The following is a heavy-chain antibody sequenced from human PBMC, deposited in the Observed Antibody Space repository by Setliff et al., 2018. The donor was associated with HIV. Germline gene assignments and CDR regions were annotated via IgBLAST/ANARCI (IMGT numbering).Heavy chain of an antibody. CDR1: GVTFSNCS. J-gene: IGHJ6*02. CDR3: ARASDLNYYGMDV. CDR2: IIPMYGPA. Sequence: SVKVSCKASGVTFSNCSISWVRQAPGQGLEWMGGIIPMYGPAHYAQKFQGRVTITADESTTTAYMELNSLTSEDTALYYCARASDLNYYGMDVWGQGTMVTVSS. V-gene: IGHV1-69*13.